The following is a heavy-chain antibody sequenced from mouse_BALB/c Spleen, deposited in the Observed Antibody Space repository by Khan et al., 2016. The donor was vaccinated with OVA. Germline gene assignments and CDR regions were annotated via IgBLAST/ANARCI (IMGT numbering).Heavy chain of an antibody. V-gene: IGHV2-6-1*01. CDR3: ARQPYHHYNIMDY. D-gene: IGHD2-10*01. CDR2: IWNDGNT. J-gene: IGHJ4*01. Sequence: QVQLKESGPGLVAPSQSLSITCTISGFSLTNYGVHWVRQPPGKGLEWLVVIWNDGNTAYNSALKSRLTISKDNSKSQAFLNMNSLQTDDTDIYFCARQPYHHYNIMDYWGQGTLVTVSS. CDR1: GFSLTNYG.